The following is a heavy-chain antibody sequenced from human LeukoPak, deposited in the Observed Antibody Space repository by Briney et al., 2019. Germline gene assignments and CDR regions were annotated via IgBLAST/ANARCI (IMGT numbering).Heavy chain of an antibody. D-gene: IGHD3-10*01. V-gene: IGHV1-24*01. CDR2: FDPEDGET. CDR3: ARGSLRITMVRGVSREPFDI. CDR1: GYTLTELS. Sequence: VASVKVSCKVSGYTLTELSMHWVRQAPGKGLEWMGGFDPEDGETIYAQKFQGRVTMTEDTSTDTAYMELSSLRSDDTAVYYCARGSLRITMVRGVSREPFDIWGQGTMVTVSS. J-gene: IGHJ3*02.